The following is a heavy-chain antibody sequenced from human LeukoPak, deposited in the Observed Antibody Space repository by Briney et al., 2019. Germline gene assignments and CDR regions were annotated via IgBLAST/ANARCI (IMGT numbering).Heavy chain of an antibody. CDR2: IYYSGST. CDR1: GGSISRYY. J-gene: IGHJ3*02. CDR3: ARGSLVRGAFDI. D-gene: IGHD3-10*01. V-gene: IGHV4-59*01. Sequence: SETLSLTCTVSGGSISRYYWSWIRQPPGKGLEWIGYIYYSGSTNYNPSLKSRVTISVDTSKNQFPLKLSSVTAADTAVYYCARGSLVRGAFDIWGQGTMVTVSS.